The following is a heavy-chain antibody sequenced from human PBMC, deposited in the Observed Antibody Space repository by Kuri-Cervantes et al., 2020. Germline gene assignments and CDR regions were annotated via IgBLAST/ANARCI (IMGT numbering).Heavy chain of an antibody. CDR1: GFIFSDYT. CDR2: ISSSSSTI. CDR3: AKDPDGDNLDY. D-gene: IGHD4-17*01. V-gene: IGHV3-48*01. Sequence: GESLKISCAASGFIFSDYTMNWVRQAPGKGLEWISYISSSSSTIYYADSVKGRFTISRDNSKNTLYLQMNSLRAEDTAVYYCAKDPDGDNLDYWGQGTLVTVSS. J-gene: IGHJ4*02.